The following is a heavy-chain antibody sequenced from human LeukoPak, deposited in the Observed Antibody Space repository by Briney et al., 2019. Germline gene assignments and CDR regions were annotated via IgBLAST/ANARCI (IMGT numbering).Heavy chain of an antibody. V-gene: IGHV1-2*02. CDR1: GYTFTGYY. Sequence: ASVKVSCKASGYTFTGYYMHWVRQAPGQGLEWMGWINPNSGGTNYAQKFQGRVTMTRDTSTSTVYMELSSLRSEDTAVYYCARVWGSRFDYWGQGTLVTVSS. J-gene: IGHJ4*02. CDR3: ARVWGSRFDY. D-gene: IGHD3-16*01. CDR2: INPNSGGT.